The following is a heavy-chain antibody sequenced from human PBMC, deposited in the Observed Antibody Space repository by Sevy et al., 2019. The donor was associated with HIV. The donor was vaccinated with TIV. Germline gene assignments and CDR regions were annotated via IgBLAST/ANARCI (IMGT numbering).Heavy chain of an antibody. V-gene: IGHV1-2*02. CDR2: INPNSGVR. CDR1: GYTFTAYY. CDR3: ARIPIYYGSGTYPNYFDY. D-gene: IGHD3-10*01. Sequence: APVKVSCKASGYTFTAYYLHWVRQAPGQGLEWMGWINPNSGVRNYAQKFQGRVTMTRDTSISTAYMELSRLTSDDTAVYYCARIPIYYGSGTYPNYFDYWGQGTLVTVSS. J-gene: IGHJ4*02.